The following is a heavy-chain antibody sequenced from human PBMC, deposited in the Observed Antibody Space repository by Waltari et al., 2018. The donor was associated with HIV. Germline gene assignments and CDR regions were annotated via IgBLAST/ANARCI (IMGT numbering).Heavy chain of an antibody. J-gene: IGHJ4*02. CDR2: ISGSGGST. CDR3: AKGLPNNWNQGVDYFDY. V-gene: IGHV3-23*01. Sequence: EVRLLQPGGDSIQSGGSLEHACAASGSTYTCYPTHLARQAPGKGLDLVSGISGSGGSTYYADSVNARFTISRDNSKNILYLQMNSLRADDTAVYYCAKGLPNNWNQGVDYFDYWGQGTLVTVSS. D-gene: IGHD1-20*01. CDR1: GSTYTCYP.